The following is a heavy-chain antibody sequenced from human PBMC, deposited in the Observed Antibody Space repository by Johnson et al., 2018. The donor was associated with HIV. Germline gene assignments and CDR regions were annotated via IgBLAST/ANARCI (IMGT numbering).Heavy chain of an antibody. CDR3: AKDRSMEDAFDV. V-gene: IGHV3-20*04. CDR2: INWNGGST. Sequence: VQLVESGGGVVRPGGSLRLSCAASGFTFDDYGMSWVRQAPGKGLEWVSGINWNGGSTGYADSVKGRFTISRDNSKNTLYLQMNSLRAEDTAVYYCAKDRSMEDAFDVWGQGTGVTVSS. J-gene: IGHJ3*01. CDR1: GFTFDDYG. D-gene: IGHD1-26*01.